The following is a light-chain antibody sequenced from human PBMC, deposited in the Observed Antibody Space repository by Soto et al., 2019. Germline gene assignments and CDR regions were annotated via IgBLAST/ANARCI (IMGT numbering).Light chain of an antibody. CDR1: QSISKW. Sequence: DIQMTQSPSTLSASVGDTVTITCRASQSISKWLAWYQQKPGKAPKLLIYEASRLQSGVPASFSVWCSGTEFTLTISSLQPDDFATYHCQQYNSYSTFGQGTKV. CDR2: EAS. V-gene: IGKV1-5*03. J-gene: IGKJ1*01. CDR3: QQYNSYST.